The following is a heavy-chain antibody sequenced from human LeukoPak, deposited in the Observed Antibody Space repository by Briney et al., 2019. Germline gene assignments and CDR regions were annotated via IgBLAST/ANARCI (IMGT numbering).Heavy chain of an antibody. J-gene: IGHJ6*03. Sequence: ASVKVSRKASGYTFTSYDINWVRQATGQGLEWMGWMNPNSGNTGYAQKFQGRVTITRNTSISTAYMELSSLRSEDTAVYYCARGPIVVVPAAIPYYYYYYMDVWGKGTTVTVSS. V-gene: IGHV1-8*03. D-gene: IGHD2-2*01. CDR2: MNPNSGNT. CDR1: GYTFTSYD. CDR3: ARGPIVVVPAAIPYYYYYYMDV.